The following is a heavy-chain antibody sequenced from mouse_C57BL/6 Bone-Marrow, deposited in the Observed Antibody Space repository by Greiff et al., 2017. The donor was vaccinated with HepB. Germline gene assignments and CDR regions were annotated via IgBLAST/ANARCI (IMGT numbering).Heavy chain of an antibody. D-gene: IGHD1-1*01. V-gene: IGHV1-82*01. CDR2: IYPGDGDT. J-gene: IGHJ1*03. Sequence: QVQLKESGPELVKPGASVKISCKASGYAFSSSWMNWVKQRPGKGLEWIGRIYPGDGDTNYNGKFKGKATLTADKSSSTAYMQLSSLTSEDSAVYFCARSGVFTTVYWYFDVWGTGTTVTVSS. CDR1: GYAFSSSW. CDR3: ARSGVFTTVYWYFDV.